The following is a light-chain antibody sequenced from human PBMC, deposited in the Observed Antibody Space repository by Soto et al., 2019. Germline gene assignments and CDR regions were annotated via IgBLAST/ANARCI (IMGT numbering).Light chain of an antibody. CDR3: QHYDSYPWT. CDR2: KAS. Sequence: DIQMTQSPSTLSASVGDRVTITCRASQSISSWLAWYQQKPGKAPKLLIYKASSLESGVPSRFSGSGSGTEFTLTISSLQPDDLATYYGQHYDSYPWTFGQGTKVDIK. J-gene: IGKJ1*01. V-gene: IGKV1-5*03. CDR1: QSISSW.